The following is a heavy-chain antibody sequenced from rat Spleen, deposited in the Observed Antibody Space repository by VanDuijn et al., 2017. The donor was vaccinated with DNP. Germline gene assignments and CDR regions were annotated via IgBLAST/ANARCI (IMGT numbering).Heavy chain of an antibody. V-gene: IGHV5S10*01. J-gene: IGHJ4*01. D-gene: IGHD4-3*01. CDR1: GFNFSDYN. CDR2: IIYDGRRT. CDR3: ARRFRDTRAMDA. Sequence: EVQLVESGGGLVQPGRSLKLSCAASGFNFSDYNMAWFRQAPKKGLEWVATIIYDGRRTYYRDSVKGRFTISRDNAKSTLYLQMNSLRSEDMATYYCARRFRDTRAMDAWGQGISVTVSS.